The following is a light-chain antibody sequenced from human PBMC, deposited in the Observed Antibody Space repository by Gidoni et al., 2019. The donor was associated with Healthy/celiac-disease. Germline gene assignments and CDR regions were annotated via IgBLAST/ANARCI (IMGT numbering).Light chain of an antibody. V-gene: IGLV3-21*02. J-gene: IGLJ2*01. CDR1: NIGSKS. CDR3: QVWDSSSDLPEVV. CDR2: DDS. Sequence: SYVLPQPPSVSVAPGQTARITCGGNNIGSKSVHWYQQKPGQAPVLVVYDDSDRPSGIPERFSGSNSGNTATLTISRVEAGDEADYYCQVWDSSSDLPEVVFGGGTKLTVL.